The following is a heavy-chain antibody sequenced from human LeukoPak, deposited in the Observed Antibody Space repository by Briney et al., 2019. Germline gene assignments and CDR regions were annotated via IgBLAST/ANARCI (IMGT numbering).Heavy chain of an antibody. CDR1: GASFSGYY. V-gene: IGHV4-34*01. CDR3: AAPSRYCTNSVCYAY. Sequence: SETLSLTCAVYGASFSGYYWSWIRQPPGKGLEWIGEINHSGSTNYNPSLKSRVTISVDTSKNQFSLKLSSVTAADTAVYYCAAPSRYCTNSVCYAYWGQGTLVTVSS. J-gene: IGHJ4*02. CDR2: INHSGST. D-gene: IGHD2-8*01.